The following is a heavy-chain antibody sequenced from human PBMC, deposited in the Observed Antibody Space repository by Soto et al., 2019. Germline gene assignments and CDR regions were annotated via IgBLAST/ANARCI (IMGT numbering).Heavy chain of an antibody. CDR2: LGWNSGTI. D-gene: IGHD6-13*01. CDR1: GFTFDDDA. CDR3: AKDMRGGSSSSRYYYGLDV. Sequence: EVQLVESGGGLVQPGRSLRLSCAASGFTFDDDAMHWGRQAPGKGLEWVSGLGWNSGTIVYADSVKGRLTISRDNAKTSLYLQMNSLRGEDTALYYCAKDMRGGSSSSRYYYGLDVWGQGTTVTVSS. J-gene: IGHJ6*02. V-gene: IGHV3-9*01.